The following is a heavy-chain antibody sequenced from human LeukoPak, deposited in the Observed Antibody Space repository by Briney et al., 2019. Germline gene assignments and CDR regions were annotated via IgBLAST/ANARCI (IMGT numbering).Heavy chain of an antibody. J-gene: IGHJ2*01. CDR2: ISSSSSYI. D-gene: IGHD2-15*01. V-gene: IGHV3-21*01. CDR1: GFTFSSYS. CDR3: ARDGLAAATLHWCFDL. Sequence: GGSLRLSCAASGFTFSSYSMNWVRQAPGKGLEWVSSISSSSSYIYYADSVKGQFTISRDNARNSLYLQMNSLRAEDTAVYYCARDGLAAATLHWCFDLWGRGTLVTVSS.